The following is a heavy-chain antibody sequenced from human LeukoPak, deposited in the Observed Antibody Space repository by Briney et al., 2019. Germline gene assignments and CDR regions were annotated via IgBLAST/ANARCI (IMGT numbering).Heavy chain of an antibody. CDR2: IYYSGST. Sequence: SETLSLTCTVSGGSISSSSYYWGWIRQPPGKGLEWIGSIYYSGSTYYNPSLKSRVTISVDTSKNQFSLKLSSVTAADTAVYYCARTPAWDYYFDYWGQGTLVTVSS. V-gene: IGHV4-39*01. D-gene: IGHD1-26*01. CDR3: ARTPAWDYYFDY. CDR1: GGSISSSSYY. J-gene: IGHJ4*02.